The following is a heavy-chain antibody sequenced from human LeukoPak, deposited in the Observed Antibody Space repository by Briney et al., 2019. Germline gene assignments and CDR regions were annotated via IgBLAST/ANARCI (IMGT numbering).Heavy chain of an antibody. J-gene: IGHJ4*02. D-gene: IGHD3-10*01. CDR3: ARHRVRGERGSYYFDY. CDR2: IYYSGST. Sequence: SETLSLTCTVSGGSISSYYWSWIRQPPGKGLEWIGYIYYSGSTNYNPSLKSRVTISVDTSKNQFSLKLSSVTAADTAVYYCARHRVRGERGSYYFDYWGQGTLVTVSS. V-gene: IGHV4-59*08. CDR1: GGSISSYY.